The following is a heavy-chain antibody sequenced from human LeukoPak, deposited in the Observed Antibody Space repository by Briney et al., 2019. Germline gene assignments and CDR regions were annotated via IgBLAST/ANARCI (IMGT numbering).Heavy chain of an antibody. V-gene: IGHV1-18*01. CDR3: ATRSTVTTRGGYYYYGMDV. Sequence: ASVKVSCKASGYTFTSYGISWVRQAPGQGLEWMGWISAYNGNTNYAQKFQGRVTITRDTSASTAYMELSSLRSEDTAVYYCATRSTVTTRGGYYYYGMDVWGQGTTVTVSS. D-gene: IGHD4-17*01. CDR1: GYTFTSYG. J-gene: IGHJ6*02. CDR2: ISAYNGNT.